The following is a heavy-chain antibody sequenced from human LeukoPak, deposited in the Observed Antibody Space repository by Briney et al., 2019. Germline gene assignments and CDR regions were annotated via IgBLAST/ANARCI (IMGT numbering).Heavy chain of an antibody. D-gene: IGHD3-10*01. CDR2: IYYSGTT. CDR3: ARQVTMVRGGWFDP. J-gene: IGHJ5*02. Sequence: PSETLSLTCTVSGGSISSSTYYWAWVRQPPGKGLEWIASIYYSGTTYYNPSLKSRVTISLDTSRNQFSLKLSSVTAADTAVYYCARQVTMVRGGWFDPWGQGTLVTVSS. V-gene: IGHV4-39*07. CDR1: GGSISSSTYY.